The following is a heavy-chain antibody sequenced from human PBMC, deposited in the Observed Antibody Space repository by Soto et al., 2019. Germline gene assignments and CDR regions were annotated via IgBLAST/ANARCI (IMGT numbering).Heavy chain of an antibody. CDR1: GGSISSYY. V-gene: IGHV4-59*01. D-gene: IGHD2-2*01. CDR2: IYYSGST. CDR3: ARYIVVVPAAKKGTDVFDI. J-gene: IGHJ3*02. Sequence: SETLSLTCTVSGGSISSYYWSWIRQPPGKGLEWIGYIYYSGSTNYNPSLKSRVTISVDTSKNQFSLKLSSVTAADTAVYYCARYIVVVPAAKKGTDVFDIWGQGTMVTVSS.